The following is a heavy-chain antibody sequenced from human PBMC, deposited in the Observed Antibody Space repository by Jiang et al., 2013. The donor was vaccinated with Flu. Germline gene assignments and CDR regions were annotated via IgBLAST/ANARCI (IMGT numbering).Heavy chain of an antibody. V-gene: IGHV5-10-1*01. CDR3: ARHNGASAHQRSLPGNNWFDP. CDR1: DTVLPATG. Sequence: SCKVLDTVLPATGSAGCARCPEGPEWMGRIDPADSYSNYSPSFQGHVNISVDRSISTAYLQWSSLKASDTAIYYCARHNGASAHQRSLPGNNWFDPWGQGTLVTVSS. D-gene: IGHD2-8*01. CDR2: IDPADSYS. J-gene: IGHJ5*02.